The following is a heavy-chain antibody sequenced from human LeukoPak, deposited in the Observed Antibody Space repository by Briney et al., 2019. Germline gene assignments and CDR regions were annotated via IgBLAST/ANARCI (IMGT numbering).Heavy chain of an antibody. V-gene: IGHV4-59*10. Sequence: SETLSLTCAVYGGSFSGYYWSWIRQPAGKGLEWIGRIYTSGSTNYNPSLKSRVTISVDTSKNQFSLKLSSVTAADTAVYYCARRLGRKFGERFYYYHYMDVWGKGTTVTISS. CDR2: IYTSGST. D-gene: IGHD3-10*01. J-gene: IGHJ6*03. CDR3: ARRLGRKFGERFYYYHYMDV. CDR1: GGSFSGYY.